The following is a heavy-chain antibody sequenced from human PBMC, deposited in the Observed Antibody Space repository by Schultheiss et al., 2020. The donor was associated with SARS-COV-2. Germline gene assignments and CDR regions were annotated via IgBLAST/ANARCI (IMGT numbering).Heavy chain of an antibody. J-gene: IGHJ4*02. V-gene: IGHV3-30*04. CDR2: ISYDGDNE. D-gene: IGHD1-26*01. CDR3: ARDLVGATLDY. Sequence: GGSLRLSCAASGFTFSSYTMHWVRQAPGKGLEWVALISYDGDNEYYAESVKGRFTISRDNSKNTLYLQMNSLRAEDTAVYYCARDLVGATLDYWGQGTLVTVSS. CDR1: GFTFSSYT.